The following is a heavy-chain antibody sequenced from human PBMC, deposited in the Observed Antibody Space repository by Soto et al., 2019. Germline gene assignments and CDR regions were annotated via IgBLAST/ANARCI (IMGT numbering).Heavy chain of an antibody. V-gene: IGHV3-66*01. J-gene: IGHJ4*02. CDR3: ARDCGRYRSSWYGDYFDY. D-gene: IGHD6-13*01. Sequence: GVSLRLSFAASGFTVSSNYMSWFRQAPGKGLEWVSVIYSGGSTYYADSVKGRFTISRDNSKNTLYLQMNSLRAEDTAVYYCARDCGRYRSSWYGDYFDYWGQGTLVSVSS. CDR1: GFTVSSNY. CDR2: IYSGGST.